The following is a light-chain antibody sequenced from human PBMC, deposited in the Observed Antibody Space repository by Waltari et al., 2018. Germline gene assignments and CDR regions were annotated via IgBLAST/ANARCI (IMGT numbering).Light chain of an antibody. J-gene: IGLJ3*02. V-gene: IGLV3-27*01. CDR3: FSAADNNLWV. Sequence: SSELTQPSSVSVSPGQTARITCSGDVLTQNYVRWFQQKPGQAPLLVIYRDIQRPSGIPERFSGSTSGTTVTLTISGAQIEDEADYYCFSAADNNLWVFGGGTKLTVL. CDR2: RDI. CDR1: VLTQNY.